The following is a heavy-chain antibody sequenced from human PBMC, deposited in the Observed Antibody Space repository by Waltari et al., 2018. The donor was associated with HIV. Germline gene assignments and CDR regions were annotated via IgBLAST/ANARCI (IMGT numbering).Heavy chain of an antibody. D-gene: IGHD3-10*01. CDR2: MVPMGDKP. CDR1: GGTFLSYS. V-gene: IGHV1-69*02. CDR3: ATARETMGVDFDY. Sequence: QVQLVQSGAEVRRPGSSVKVSCKASGGTFLSYSINWVRQAPGQGLEWMGRMVPMGDKPNYAQKFRGRVTITADKSTSTAYMELNNLRFGDTAVYYCATARETMGVDFDYWGQGTLVAVSS. J-gene: IGHJ4*02.